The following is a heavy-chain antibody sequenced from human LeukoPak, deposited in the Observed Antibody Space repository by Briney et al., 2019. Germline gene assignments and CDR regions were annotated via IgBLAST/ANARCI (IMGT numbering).Heavy chain of an antibody. D-gene: IGHD6-19*01. CDR1: GGSISSYY. J-gene: IGHJ4*02. CDR2: IYNSGST. CDR3: ARHSGSRTKEYYIDY. V-gene: IGHV4-59*01. Sequence: PSETLSLTCTVSGGSISSYYWGWIRQPPGKGLEWIGYIYNSGSTKYNPSLKSRLTISVDTSKNQFSLKLSSVTAADTAVYYCARHSGSRTKEYYIDYWGQGTLVTVSS.